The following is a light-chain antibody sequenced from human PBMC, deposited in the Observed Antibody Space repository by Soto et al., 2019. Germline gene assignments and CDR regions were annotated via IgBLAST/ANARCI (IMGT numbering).Light chain of an antibody. Sequence: QSVLTQPPSGSAAPRQKVTISCSGSSSNIGNNYVSWDQQLPGTAPKLLIYENNKRPSGIPDRFSGSKSGTSATLGITGLQTGDEADYYCGTWDSSLSAGWVFGGGTKVTVL. J-gene: IGLJ3*02. CDR2: ENN. V-gene: IGLV1-51*02. CDR3: GTWDSSLSAGWV. CDR1: SSNIGNNY.